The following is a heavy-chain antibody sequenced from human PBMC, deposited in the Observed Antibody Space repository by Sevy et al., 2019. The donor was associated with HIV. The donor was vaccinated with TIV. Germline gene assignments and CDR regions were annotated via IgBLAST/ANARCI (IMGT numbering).Heavy chain of an antibody. CDR2: ISSSSWTI. V-gene: IGHV3-48*02. J-gene: IGHJ4*02. CDR3: ARDVDTPFVRSFDS. Sequence: GGSLRLSCVVSGLTFSSDSMNWVRQAPGKGLEWLAYISSSSWTIYYADSVEGRFTISRDNDKKSVFLQMNNLRDEDSATYYCARDVDTPFVRSFDSWGQGTLVTVSS. CDR1: GLTFSSDS. D-gene: IGHD5-18*01.